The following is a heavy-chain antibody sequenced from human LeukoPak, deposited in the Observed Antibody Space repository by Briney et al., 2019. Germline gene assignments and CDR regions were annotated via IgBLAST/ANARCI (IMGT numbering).Heavy chain of an antibody. D-gene: IGHD6-19*01. J-gene: IGHJ4*02. CDR1: GFTFSSYA. Sequence: LAGGSLRLSCAASGFTFSSYAMSWVRQAPGKGLEWVSAISGSGGSTYYADSVKGRFTISRDVAKNSLYLQMNSLRAEDTAIYYCAKTEGWFYFDYWGQGTLVTVSS. CDR3: AKTEGWFYFDY. CDR2: ISGSGGST. V-gene: IGHV3-23*01.